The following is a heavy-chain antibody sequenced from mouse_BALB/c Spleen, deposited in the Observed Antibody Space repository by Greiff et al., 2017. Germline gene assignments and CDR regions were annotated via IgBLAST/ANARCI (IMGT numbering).Heavy chain of an antibody. D-gene: IGHD3-3*01. CDR2: IYPGNVNT. CDR1: GYTFTSYY. V-gene: IGHV1S56*01. Sequence: VQLQQSGPELVKPGASVRISCKASGYTFTSYYIHWVKQRPGQGLEWIGWIYPGNVNTKYNEKFKGKATLTADKSSSTAYMQRSSLTSEDSAVYFCARWGRYYFDYWGQGTTVTVSS. CDR3: ARWGRYYFDY. J-gene: IGHJ2*01.